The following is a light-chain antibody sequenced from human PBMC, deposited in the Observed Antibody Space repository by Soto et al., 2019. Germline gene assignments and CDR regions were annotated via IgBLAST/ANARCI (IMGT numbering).Light chain of an antibody. CDR1: QSISSSY. CDR2: GAS. V-gene: IGKV3-20*01. CDR3: QQYGSSPAVT. Sequence: ETVLTQSPGTLSLSPGERATLSCRASQSISSSYLAWYQQKPGQAPRLLIYGASNRATGIPDRFSGSGSVTDFTLTISRLEPEDFAVYYCQQYGSSPAVTFVPGTTVDI. J-gene: IGKJ3*01.